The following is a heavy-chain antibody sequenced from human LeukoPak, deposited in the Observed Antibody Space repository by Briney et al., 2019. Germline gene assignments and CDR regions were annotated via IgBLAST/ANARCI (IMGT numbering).Heavy chain of an antibody. CDR2: IYTSGST. CDR3: ARDPVAVADTEVDY. V-gene: IGHV4-61*02. D-gene: IGHD6-19*01. Sequence: TSETLSLTCTVSGGSISSGSYYWSWIRQPAGQGLEWIGRIYTSGSTNYNPSLKSRVTISVDTSKNQFSLKLSSVTAADTAVYYCARDPVAVADTEVDYWGQGTLVTVSS. CDR1: GGSISSGSYY. J-gene: IGHJ4*02.